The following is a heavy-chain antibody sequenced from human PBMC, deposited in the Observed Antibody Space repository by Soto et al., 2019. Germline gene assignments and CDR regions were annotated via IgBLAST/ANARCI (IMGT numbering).Heavy chain of an antibody. CDR3: GRGFGGTH. CDR1: GFTFNNYY. J-gene: IGHJ4*02. Sequence: EVQLVESGGGLVQPGGSLRLSCAASGFTFNNYYMVWVRQAPGRGLEWVANINQDGSAKYYVDSVKGRFTISRDNAKSSLYLQINSLRAEDTATYYWGRGFGGTHWGQGSLVTVSS. D-gene: IGHD2-15*01. V-gene: IGHV3-7*05. CDR2: INQDGSAK.